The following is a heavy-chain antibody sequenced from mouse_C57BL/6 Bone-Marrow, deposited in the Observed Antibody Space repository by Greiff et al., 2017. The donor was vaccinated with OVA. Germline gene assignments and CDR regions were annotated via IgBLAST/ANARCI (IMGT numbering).Heavy chain of an antibody. CDR3: ARWGSFAY. V-gene: IGHV1-81*01. CDR1: GYTFTSYG. CDR2: IYPRSGNT. J-gene: IGHJ3*01. Sequence: LQESGAELARPGASVKLSCKASGYTFTSYGISWVKQRTGQGLEWIGEIYPRSGNTYYNEKFKGKATLTADKSSSTAYMELRSLTSEDSAVYFCARWGSFAYWGQGTLVTVSA.